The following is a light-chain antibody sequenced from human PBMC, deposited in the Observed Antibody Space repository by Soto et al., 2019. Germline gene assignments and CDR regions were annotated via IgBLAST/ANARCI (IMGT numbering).Light chain of an antibody. CDR2: DTS. V-gene: IGKV3-11*01. Sequence: EIVLTQSPATLSLSPGERATLSCRASQSVGGFLAWYQQKSGQAPRLLIYDTSKRATGIPARFSGSGSGTDFTLTISSLAPEDCAIYHCQHRSNWPPMYTFGQGTKLEIK. J-gene: IGKJ2*01. CDR3: QHRSNWPPMYT. CDR1: QSVGGF.